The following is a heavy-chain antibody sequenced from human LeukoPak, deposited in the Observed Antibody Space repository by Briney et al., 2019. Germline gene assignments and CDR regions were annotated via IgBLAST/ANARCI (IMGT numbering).Heavy chain of an antibody. CDR3: ARGVPAATPDY. Sequence: PSQTLSLTCTVSGGSISSGDHYWSWIRQPPGKGLEYIGYIYYSGSTYYNPSLKSRVTISVDTSKNQFALKLSSVPAADTAVYYCARGVPAATPDYWGQGTLVTVSS. D-gene: IGHD2-15*01. CDR2: IYYSGST. V-gene: IGHV4-30-4*08. J-gene: IGHJ4*02. CDR1: GGSISSGDHY.